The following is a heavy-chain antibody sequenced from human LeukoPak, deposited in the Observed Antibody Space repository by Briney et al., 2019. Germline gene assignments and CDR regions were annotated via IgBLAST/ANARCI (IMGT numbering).Heavy chain of an antibody. J-gene: IGHJ6*03. CDR3: VRKYFYYMDV. CDR2: ISTSGGST. CDR1: GLTLSNDA. V-gene: IGHV3-23*01. Sequence: PGGSLRLSCAASGLTLSNDAMCWVRQAPGKRLEWLSYISTSGGSTSYADSVKGRFTSSRDNSKNTLFLQMSSLRAEDTAVYYCVRKYFYYMDVWGKGTTVTVSS.